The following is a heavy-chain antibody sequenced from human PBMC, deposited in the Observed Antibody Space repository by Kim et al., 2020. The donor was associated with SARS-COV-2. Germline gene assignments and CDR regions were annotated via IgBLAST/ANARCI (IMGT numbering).Heavy chain of an antibody. CDR1: GFTFATYA. J-gene: IGHJ6*03. Sequence: GGSLRLSCAASGFTFATYAMTWVRQAPGKGLEWIAAVSGRGDSTYYADPVKGRFKILRDNSKNTVHLPMSSLRVDDSAAYYCAKVLGSGWADYYYMDVWG. V-gene: IGHV3-23*01. CDR3: AKVLGSGWADYYYMDV. D-gene: IGHD6-19*01. CDR2: VSGRGDST.